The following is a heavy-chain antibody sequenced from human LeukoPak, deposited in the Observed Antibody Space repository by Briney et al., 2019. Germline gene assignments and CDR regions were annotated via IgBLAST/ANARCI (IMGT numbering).Heavy chain of an antibody. J-gene: IGHJ5*02. Sequence: GASVKVSCKASGYTFTSYGISWVRQAPGQGLEWMGWISAYNGNTNYAQKLQGRVTTTTDTSTSTAYMELRSLRPDDTAVYYCARDRAGPPDPFDPWGQGTLVTVSS. CDR2: ISAYNGNT. CDR3: ARDRAGPPDPFDP. D-gene: IGHD1-14*01. V-gene: IGHV1-18*01. CDR1: GYTFTSYG.